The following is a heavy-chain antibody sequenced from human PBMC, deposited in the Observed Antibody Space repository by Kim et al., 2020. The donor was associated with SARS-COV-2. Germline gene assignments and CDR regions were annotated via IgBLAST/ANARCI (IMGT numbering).Heavy chain of an antibody. CDR3: AKGDYYNSGSYYDWFDP. Sequence: SETLSLTCTLSGGSISSYYWSWIRRPPGKGLEWIGYISYSGSTSYNPSLKSRATISVDTSKNQFSLNLTHMTAADTAVYYCAKGDYYNSGSYYDWFDPW. V-gene: IGHV4-59*01. D-gene: IGHD3-10*01. J-gene: IGHJ5*02. CDR2: ISYSGST. CDR1: GGSISSYY.